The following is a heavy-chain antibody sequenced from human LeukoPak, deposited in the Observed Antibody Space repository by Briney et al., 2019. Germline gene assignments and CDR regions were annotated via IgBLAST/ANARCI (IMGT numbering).Heavy chain of an antibody. D-gene: IGHD2-2*01. CDR1: GFTFHNYA. J-gene: IGHJ4*02. CDR2: ISYTSVYT. CDR3: AQVGHCYAYGSFDY. V-gene: IGHV3-23*01. Sequence: GGSLRLSCAASGFTFHNYAMSWVRQAPGNGLEWVSTISYTSVYTYYADSVKGRFTISRDNLKNTLYLQMISLRAEDTAIYYCAQVGHCYAYGSFDYWGQGTLLTVSS.